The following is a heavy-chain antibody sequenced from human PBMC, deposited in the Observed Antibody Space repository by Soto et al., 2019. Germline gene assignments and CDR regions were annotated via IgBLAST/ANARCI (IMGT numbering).Heavy chain of an antibody. CDR1: GGSISSSSYY. Sequence: SETLSLTCTVSGGSISSSSYYWGWLRQPPGKGLEWIGSIYYSGSTYYNPSLKSRVTISVDTSKNQFSLKLSSVTAADTAVYYCARQGATVTTSYNWFDPWGQGTLVTVSS. J-gene: IGHJ5*02. D-gene: IGHD4-17*01. CDR2: IYYSGST. CDR3: ARQGATVTTSYNWFDP. V-gene: IGHV4-39*07.